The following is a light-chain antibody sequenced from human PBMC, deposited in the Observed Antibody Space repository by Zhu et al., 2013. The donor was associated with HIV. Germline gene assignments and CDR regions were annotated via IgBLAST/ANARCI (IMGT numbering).Light chain of an antibody. CDR1: QSIATY. J-gene: IGKJ4*01. Sequence: DIQMTQSPSSVSASVGDRVTMTCRASQSIATYLNWYHQKPGKAPQLLISGASTLQSGVPSRFSGSGSGTDFTLTISSLQSEDFATYYCQQSFRMPVTFGGGTKV. V-gene: IGKV1-39*01. CDR3: QQSFRMPVT. CDR2: GAS.